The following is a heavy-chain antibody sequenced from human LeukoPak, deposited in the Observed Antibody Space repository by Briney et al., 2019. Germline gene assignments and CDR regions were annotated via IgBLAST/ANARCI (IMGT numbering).Heavy chain of an antibody. CDR3: LREEISQGGTADS. CDR2: IKPDSGST. J-gene: IGHJ5*01. Sequence: ASVKEALMPSGYTFSDYFTHWVRQAPGQGLEWMGWIKPDSGSTHYAEKFQGRVTMSRDTPLSTAYMDLSGLTSDDTAVYYCLREEISQGGTADSSGHRNPVTVSS. D-gene: IGHD1-1*01. V-gene: IGHV1-2*02. CDR1: GYTFSDYF.